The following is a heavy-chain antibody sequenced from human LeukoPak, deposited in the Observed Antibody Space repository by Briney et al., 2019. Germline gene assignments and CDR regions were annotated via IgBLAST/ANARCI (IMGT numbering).Heavy chain of an antibody. V-gene: IGHV4-4*09. D-gene: IGHD3-3*01. Sequence: SETLALTCAVSGVSISPYYWAWVRQPPGKGLEWIGYVHTSGSNNQYPSLKSRVTISVDKSKNHFSLRLTSVTSADTAVYYCARLSAAVHLGAFDLWGQGTMVTVSS. CDR2: VHTSGSN. CDR1: GVSISPYY. CDR3: ARLSAAVHLGAFDL. J-gene: IGHJ3*01.